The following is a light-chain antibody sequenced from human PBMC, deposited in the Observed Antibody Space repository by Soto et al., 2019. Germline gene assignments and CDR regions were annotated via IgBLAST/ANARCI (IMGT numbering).Light chain of an antibody. V-gene: IGLV1-40*01. J-gene: IGLJ1*01. CDR1: SSNIGANYD. CDR2: GNS. CDR3: QSYDSRLSGYV. Sequence: QSALTQPPSVSGAPGQRVTISCTGSSSNIGANYDVHWYQHLPGTAPKLLIYGNSNRPSGVPDRFSGSKSGTSASLAITGLQAEDEADYYCQSYDSRLSGYVVGTGTKVTVL.